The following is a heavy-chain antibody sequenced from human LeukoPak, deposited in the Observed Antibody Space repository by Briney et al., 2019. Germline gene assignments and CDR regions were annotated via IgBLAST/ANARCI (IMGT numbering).Heavy chain of an antibody. CDR2: ISYDGSNK. V-gene: IGHV3-30*03. D-gene: IGHD6-13*01. J-gene: IGHJ4*02. CDR3: ARALGSSWDSSLDS. CDR1: GFTFSSYG. Sequence: HPGVSLRLSCAASGFTFSSYGMHWVRQAPGKGLEWVAVISYDGSNKYYADSVKGRFTISRDNSKNTLYLQMNSLRAEDTAVYYCARALGSSWDSSLDSWGQGTLVPVSS.